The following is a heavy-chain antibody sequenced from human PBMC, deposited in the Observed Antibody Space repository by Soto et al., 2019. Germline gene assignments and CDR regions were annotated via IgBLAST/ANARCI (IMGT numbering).Heavy chain of an antibody. CDR2: INHSGST. V-gene: IGHV4-34*01. J-gene: IGHJ6*02. CDR3: AREEYYDILTGYYVYYYGMDV. CDR1: GGSLSSYY. D-gene: IGHD3-9*01. Sequence: ASETLSLTCSVSGGSLSSYYWSWIRQPPGKGLEWIGEINHSGSTNYNPSLKSRVTISVDTSKNQFSLKLSSVTAADTAVYYCAREEYYDILTGYYVYYYGMDVWGQGTTVTVSS.